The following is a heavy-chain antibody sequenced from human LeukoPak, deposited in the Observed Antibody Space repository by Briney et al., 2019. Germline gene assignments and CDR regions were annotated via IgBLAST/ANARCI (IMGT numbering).Heavy chain of an antibody. J-gene: IGHJ5*02. CDR3: ARYDYSNYDDWFDP. CDR1: GFTFSSYE. D-gene: IGHD4-11*01. CDR2: ISSSGSTI. V-gene: IGHV3-48*03. Sequence: PGGSLRLSRAASGFTFSSYELNWVRQAPGEGLEWVSYISSSGSTIYYADSVKGRFTISRDNAKNSLYLQMNSLRAEDTAVYYCARYDYSNYDDWFDPWGQGTLVTVSS.